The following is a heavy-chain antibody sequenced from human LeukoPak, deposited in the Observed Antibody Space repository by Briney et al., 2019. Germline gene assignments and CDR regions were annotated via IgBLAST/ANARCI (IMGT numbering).Heavy chain of an antibody. CDR1: GFIFSSYS. J-gene: IGHJ4*02. CDR2: ISSSSSSI. CDR3: ARVYRRYFDY. D-gene: IGHD1-14*01. V-gene: IGHV3-48*01. Sequence: GGSLRLSCAASGFIFSSYSMNWVRQAPGKGLEWVSYISSSSSSIYCADAVKGRFTISRDNAKNSLYLQMNSLRAEDTAVYYCARVYRRYFDYWGQGTLVTVSS.